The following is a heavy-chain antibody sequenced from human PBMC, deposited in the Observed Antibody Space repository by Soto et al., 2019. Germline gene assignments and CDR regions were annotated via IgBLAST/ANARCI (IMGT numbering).Heavy chain of an antibody. J-gene: IGHJ3*02. CDR1: GGSISSYY. Sequence: PSETLSLTCTVSGGSISSYYWSWIRQPPGKGLEWIGYIYYSGSTNYNPSLKSRVTMTTDTSTSTAYMELRSLRSEDTAVYYCARARGYCTNGVCFKQRWGAFDIWGQGTMVTVSS. CDR2: IYYSGST. CDR3: ARARGYCTNGVCFKQRWGAFDI. V-gene: IGHV4-59*01. D-gene: IGHD2-8*01.